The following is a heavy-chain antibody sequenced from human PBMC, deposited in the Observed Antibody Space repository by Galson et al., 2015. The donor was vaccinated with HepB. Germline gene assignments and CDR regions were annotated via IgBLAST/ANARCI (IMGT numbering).Heavy chain of an antibody. CDR1: GFTLSHYT. CDR2: ISDDESNK. V-gene: IGHV3-30*04. CDR3: AREGKNNGWFYFDY. D-gene: IGHD6-19*01. J-gene: IGHJ4*02. Sequence: SLRLSCAASGFTLSHYTVHWVRQAPGKGLEWVAVISDDESNKLYADSVKGRFTISRDKSENTLYLQMNSLRVDDTAVYHCAREGKNNGWFYFDYWGEGTLVTVSS.